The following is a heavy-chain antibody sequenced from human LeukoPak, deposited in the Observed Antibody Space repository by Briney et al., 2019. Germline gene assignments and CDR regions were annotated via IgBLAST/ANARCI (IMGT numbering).Heavy chain of an antibody. D-gene: IGHD3-10*01. CDR1: GGSISSYY. Sequence: SETLSLTCTVSGGSISSYYWSWIREPPGKGLEWIGYIYYSGSTNYNPSLKSRVTISLDTSKNQFSLKLSSVTAADTAVYYCASNYYGSGSLDYWGQGNLVTVSS. V-gene: IGHV4-59*08. J-gene: IGHJ4*02. CDR3: ASNYYGSGSLDY. CDR2: IYYSGST.